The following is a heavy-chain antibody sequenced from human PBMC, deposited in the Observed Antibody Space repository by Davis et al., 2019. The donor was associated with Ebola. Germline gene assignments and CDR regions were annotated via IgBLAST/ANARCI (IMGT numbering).Heavy chain of an antibody. CDR2: ISGSGGST. D-gene: IGHD6-13*01. CDR1: GFTFSSYA. Sequence: PGGSLRLSCAASGFTFSSYAMSWVRQAPGKGLEWVSAISGSGGSTYYADSVKGRFTISRDNSKNTLYLQMNSLRAEDTAVYYCAKDLMLASSSRANNWFDPWGQGTLVTVSS. J-gene: IGHJ5*02. CDR3: AKDLMLASSSRANNWFDP. V-gene: IGHV3-23*01.